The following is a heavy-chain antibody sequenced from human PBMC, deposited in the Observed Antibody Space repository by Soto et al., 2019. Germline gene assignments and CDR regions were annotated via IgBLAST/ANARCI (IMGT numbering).Heavy chain of an antibody. CDR1: GYTFTSYG. J-gene: IGHJ4*02. Sequence: QVQLVQSGAEVKTPGASLRVSCKASGYTFTSYGINWARQAPGQGLEWIGWGTASHDERKFAEKFQDRLSMTTDTATPTAFMELRSLRSDDTAMYYCARFDFCSGYSHDHWGQGTLVTVSS. V-gene: IGHV1-18*04. CDR2: GTASHDER. CDR3: ARFDFCSGYSHDH. D-gene: IGHD3-3*01.